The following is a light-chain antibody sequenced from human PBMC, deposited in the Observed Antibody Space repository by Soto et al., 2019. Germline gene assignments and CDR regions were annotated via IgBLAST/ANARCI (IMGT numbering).Light chain of an antibody. Sequence: QAVVTQPPSVSGAPGQRVTISCTGSSSNIGAGYDVNWYQQLPGTAPKLLIYANDNRPSGVPDRFSGSKSATSASLAITGLQAEDEADYYCQSYDISLSGYWVFGGGTKLTGL. CDR1: SSNIGAGYD. J-gene: IGLJ3*02. V-gene: IGLV1-40*01. CDR3: QSYDISLSGYWV. CDR2: AND.